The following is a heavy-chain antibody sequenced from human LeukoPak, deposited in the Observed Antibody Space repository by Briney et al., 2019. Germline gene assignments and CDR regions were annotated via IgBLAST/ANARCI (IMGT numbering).Heavy chain of an antibody. CDR3: AKPLDEYFDF. CDR1: GFTFSNYG. Sequence: GGSLRPSCVVSGFTFSNYGMHWVRQAPGKGLEWVALTTYDGSTKYYADSVKGRFTISKDNSRNTLYLQMNSLKVEDTAIYYCAKPLDEYFDFWGQGTLVTVSS. J-gene: IGHJ4*02. V-gene: IGHV3-30*18. CDR2: TTYDGSTK.